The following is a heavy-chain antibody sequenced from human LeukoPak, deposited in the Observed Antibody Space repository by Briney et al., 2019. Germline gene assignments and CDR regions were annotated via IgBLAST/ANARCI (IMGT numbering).Heavy chain of an antibody. J-gene: IGHJ6*03. Sequence: PSETLSLTCTVSGGSISISTYYWGWIRQPPGKGLEWIGSIYYSGSTYYNPSLKSRVTISVGTSKNQFSLKLSSVTAADTAVYYCASNDYSNREVYYYYYYMDVWGKGTTVTVSS. D-gene: IGHD4-11*01. CDR3: ASNDYSNREVYYYYYYMDV. CDR1: GGSISISTYY. V-gene: IGHV4-39*01. CDR2: IYYSGST.